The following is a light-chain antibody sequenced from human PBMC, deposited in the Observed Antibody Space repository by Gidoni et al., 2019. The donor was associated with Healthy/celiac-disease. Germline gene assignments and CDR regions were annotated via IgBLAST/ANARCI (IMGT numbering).Light chain of an antibody. CDR3: AAWDDSLNARYV. CDR1: SSNIGSNT. CDR2: SNN. V-gene: IGLV1-44*01. Sequence: QSVLTQQPSASGTPGQRVTISCSGSSSNIGSNTVNWYQQLPGTAPKLLIYSNNQRPSGVPDRFSGSKSGTSASLAISGLQSEDEADYYCAAWDDSLNARYVFGTGTKVTVL. J-gene: IGLJ1*01.